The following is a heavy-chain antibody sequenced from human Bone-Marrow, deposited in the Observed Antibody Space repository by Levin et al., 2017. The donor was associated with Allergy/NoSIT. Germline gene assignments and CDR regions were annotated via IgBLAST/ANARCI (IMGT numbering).Heavy chain of an antibody. V-gene: IGHV4-39*01. CDR1: GGSIITTSNF. Sequence: PSETLSLTCSVSGGSIITTSNFWAWIRQSPGKGLEWIGYIYDSENIEYNPSLKSRVIISVDTSKNQFSLNLTSVTAADTAQYYCARQEGFCGGDCFFDNWGQGTLLTVSS. J-gene: IGHJ4*02. CDR2: IYDSENI. D-gene: IGHD2-21*02. CDR3: ARQEGFCGGDCFFDN.